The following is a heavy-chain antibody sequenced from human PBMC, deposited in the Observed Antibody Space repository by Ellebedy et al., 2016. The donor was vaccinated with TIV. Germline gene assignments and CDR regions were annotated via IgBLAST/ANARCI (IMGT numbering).Heavy chain of an antibody. CDR3: ARDQWLGRAYYFDY. Sequence: GGSLRLSCAASGSTFSNYWMSWVRQAPGKGLEWVANIKQDGSEKYYVDSVEGRFAISRDNAKNSMYLQMNSLRDEDTAVYYCARDQWLGRAYYFDYWGQGTLLTVSS. J-gene: IGHJ4*02. CDR2: IKQDGSEK. CDR1: GSTFSNYW. V-gene: IGHV3-7*01. D-gene: IGHD6-19*01.